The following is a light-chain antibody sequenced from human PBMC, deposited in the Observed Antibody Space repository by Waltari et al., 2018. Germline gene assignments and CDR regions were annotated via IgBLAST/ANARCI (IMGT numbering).Light chain of an antibody. J-gene: IGKJ1*01. CDR2: GAS. V-gene: IGKV3-20*01. CDR1: QSVSSSY. Sequence: EIVLTQSPGTLSLSPWERATLSCRASQSVSSSYLAWYQQKPGQTPRLLIYGASSRATGIPDRFSGSGSGTDFTLTISRLEPEDFAVYYCQQYGSLSWTFGQGTKVEIK. CDR3: QQYGSLSWT.